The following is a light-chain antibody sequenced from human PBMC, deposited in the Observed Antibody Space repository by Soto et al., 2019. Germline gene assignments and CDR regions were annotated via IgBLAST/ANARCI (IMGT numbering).Light chain of an antibody. CDR3: SSYTSSSTSYV. Sequence: QSALTQPASVSGSPGQSITISCTGTSSDVGGYNYVSWYQQHPGKAPKLMIYDVSNRPSGVSNRFSGSKSGNTASLTISALPAEDAAAYYWSSYTSSSTSYVFRTGTKVTVL. V-gene: IGLV2-14*01. J-gene: IGLJ1*01. CDR1: SSDVGGYNY. CDR2: DVS.